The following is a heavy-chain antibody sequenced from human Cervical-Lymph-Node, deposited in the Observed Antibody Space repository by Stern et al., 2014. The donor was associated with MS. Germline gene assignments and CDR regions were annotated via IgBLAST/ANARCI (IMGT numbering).Heavy chain of an antibody. V-gene: IGHV3-9*01. J-gene: IGHJ4*02. CDR2: ISWNSEHI. CDR1: GFTFDDYA. Sequence: VQLVESGGGLVQPGRSLRLSCAASGFTFDDYAMHWVRQAPGGGLEWVSGISWNSEHIAQADSVKGRFTISRDNAKNSLYLQMNSLRPEDTALYYCTKGVSSGYVTYYFDYWGQGILVTVSS. D-gene: IGHD3-22*01. CDR3: TKGVSSGYVTYYFDY.